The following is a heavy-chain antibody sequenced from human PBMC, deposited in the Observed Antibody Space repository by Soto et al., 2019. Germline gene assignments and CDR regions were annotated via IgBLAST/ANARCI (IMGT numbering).Heavy chain of an antibody. V-gene: IGHV3-73*02. D-gene: IGHD5-18*01. CDR3: TSDTARVYYGMDV. Sequence: EVQLVESGGGLVQPGGSLKLSCAASGFTFSGSAMHWVRQASGKGLEWVGRIRSKANSYATAYAASVKGRFTISRDDSKNTAYLQMNSLKTKDTAVYYCTSDTARVYYGMDVWGQGTTVTVSS. CDR2: IRSKANSYAT. CDR1: GFTFSGSA. J-gene: IGHJ6*02.